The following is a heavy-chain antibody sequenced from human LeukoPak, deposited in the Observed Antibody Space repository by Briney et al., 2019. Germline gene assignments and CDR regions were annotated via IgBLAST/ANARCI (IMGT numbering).Heavy chain of an antibody. CDR2: IRSRAYGGTT. CDR1: GFIFGDHA. J-gene: IGHJ6*02. Sequence: PGRSLRLSCTASGFIFGDHAMSWVRQAPGKGLECVGFIRSRAYGGTTEYATSVRGRFTISRDDSGGIAYLQMNSLNTEDTGVYYCARGPILLWMHNGMDVWGQGTTVIVSS. D-gene: IGHD3-16*01. CDR3: ARGPILLWMHNGMDV. V-gene: IGHV3-49*04.